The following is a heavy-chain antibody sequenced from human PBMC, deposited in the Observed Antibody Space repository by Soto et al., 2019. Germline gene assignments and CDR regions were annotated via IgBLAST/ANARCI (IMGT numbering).Heavy chain of an antibody. V-gene: IGHV4-4*02. D-gene: IGHD2-2*01. Sequence: PSETLSLTCTVSGGSVSSSNWWTWVRQAPGKGLEWIGETYHVGIPSYNPSLKGRVSISVDKSNNQFSLKLSSVTAADTAVYYCGFSTMPRTRDLVYWGQGTLVTVSS. CDR2: TYHVGIP. CDR3: GFSTMPRTRDLVY. J-gene: IGHJ4*02. CDR1: GGSVSSSNW.